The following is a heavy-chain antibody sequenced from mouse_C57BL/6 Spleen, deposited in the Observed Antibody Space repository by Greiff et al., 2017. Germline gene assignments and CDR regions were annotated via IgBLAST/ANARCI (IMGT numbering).Heavy chain of an antibody. Sequence: EVKLMESGEGLVKPGGSLKLSCAASGFTFSSYAMSWVRQTPEKRLEWVAYISSGGDYIYYADTVKGRFTISRDNARNTLYLQMSSLKSEDTAMYYCTRDHYYSNYFDYWGQGTTLTVSS. J-gene: IGHJ2*01. CDR2: ISSGGDYI. D-gene: IGHD2-5*01. CDR3: TRDHYYSNYFDY. CDR1: GFTFSSYA. V-gene: IGHV5-9-1*02.